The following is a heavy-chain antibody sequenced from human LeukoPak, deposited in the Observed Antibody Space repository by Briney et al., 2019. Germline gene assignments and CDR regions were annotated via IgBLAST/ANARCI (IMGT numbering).Heavy chain of an antibody. J-gene: IGHJ4*02. CDR2: IHHSGST. V-gene: IGHV4-38-2*02. D-gene: IGHD6-13*01. Sequence: SETLSLTCAVSGYSISSGYYWGWIRQPPGKGLEWIGSIHHSGSTYYNPSLKSRVTISVDTSKKQFSLKLSSVTVADTAVYYCARDKIGYTSSWTTFDYWGQGTLVTVSS. CDR3: ARDKIGYTSSWTTFDY. CDR1: GYSISSGYY.